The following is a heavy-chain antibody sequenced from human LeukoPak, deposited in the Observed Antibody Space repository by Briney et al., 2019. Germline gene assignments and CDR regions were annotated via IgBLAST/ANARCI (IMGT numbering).Heavy chain of an antibody. CDR2: ISAYNGNT. CDR1: GYTFTRYG. D-gene: IGHD3-22*01. CDR3: ARGRAYYYDSSGYDYGY. Sequence: ASVKVSCKASGYTFTRYGISWVRQAPGQGGEWMGWISAYNGNTKYAQKLQGRVKIKRERDKSTAYMEVRSQRDEDTAVYYCARGRAYYYDSSGYDYGYWGQGTLVTVSS. J-gene: IGHJ4*02. V-gene: IGHV1-18*01.